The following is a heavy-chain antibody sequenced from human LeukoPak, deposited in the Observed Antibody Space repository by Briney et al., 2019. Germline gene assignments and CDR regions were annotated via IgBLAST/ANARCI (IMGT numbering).Heavy chain of an antibody. D-gene: IGHD3-22*01. CDR2: IYYSGST. CDR1: GGSISSGGYS. V-gene: IGHV4-30-4*07. Sequence: SQTLSLTCAVSGGSISSGGYSWSWIRQPPGKGLEWIGYIYYSGSTNYNPSLKSRVTISVDTSKNQFSLKLSSVTAADTAVYYCAREVLNYYDSSGYYLVDYYMDVWGKGTTVTVSS. CDR3: AREVLNYYDSSGYYLVDYYMDV. J-gene: IGHJ6*03.